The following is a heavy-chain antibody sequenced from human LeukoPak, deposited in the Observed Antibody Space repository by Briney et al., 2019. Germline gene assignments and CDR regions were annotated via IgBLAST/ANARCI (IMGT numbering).Heavy chain of an antibody. V-gene: IGHV4-34*01. CDR2: INHSGST. CDR3: ARGVSVTLFYYYYSGMDV. J-gene: IGHJ6*02. D-gene: IGHD3-3*01. CDR1: GGSFSGYY. Sequence: SETLSLTCAVYGGSFSGYYWSWIRQPPGKGLEWIGEINHSGSTNYNPSLKSRVTISVDTSKNQFSLQLSSVTAADTAVYYCARGVSVTLFYYYYSGMDVWGQGTTVTVSS.